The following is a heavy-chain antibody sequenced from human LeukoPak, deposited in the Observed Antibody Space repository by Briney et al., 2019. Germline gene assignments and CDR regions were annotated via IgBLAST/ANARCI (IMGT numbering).Heavy chain of an antibody. CDR3: ARETYYDILTGYVDYYGMDV. CDR1: ANSFTSYG. J-gene: IGHJ6*02. CDR2: ISAYNGNT. D-gene: IGHD3-9*01. Sequence: SVKVSCKASANSFTSYGFSWVRQAPGQGLEWMGWISAYNGNTNYGQKFQGRVTMTTDTSTTTAYMEMRSLRSDDTAVYYCARETYYDILTGYVDYYGMDVWGQGTTVTVSS. V-gene: IGHV1-18*01.